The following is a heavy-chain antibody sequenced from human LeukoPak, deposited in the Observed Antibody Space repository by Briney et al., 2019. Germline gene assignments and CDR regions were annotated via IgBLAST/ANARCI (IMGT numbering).Heavy chain of an antibody. J-gene: IGHJ4*02. V-gene: IGHV3-21*01. CDR2: ISSSSSYI. CDR1: GFTFSSYS. D-gene: IGHD4-23*01. CDR3: ARTDYGGNSLGVDY. Sequence: GGSLRLSCAASGFTFSSYSMNWVRQAPGKGLEWVSSISSSSSYIYYADSVKSRFTISRDNAKNSLYLQMNSLRAEDTAVYYCARTDYGGNSLGVDYWGQGTLVTVSS.